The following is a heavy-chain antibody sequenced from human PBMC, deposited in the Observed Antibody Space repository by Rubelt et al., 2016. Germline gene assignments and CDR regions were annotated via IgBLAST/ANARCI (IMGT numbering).Heavy chain of an antibody. D-gene: IGHD3-10*01. J-gene: IGHJ4*02. CDR1: GYTFTSYG. Sequence: QVQLVQSGAEVKKPGASVKVSCKASGYTFTSYGISWVRQAPGQGLEWMGWISAYNSNTNYAQKLQGSGTMTTDTTRSTAYMELRSLGSDDTAVYYCARDPLPVRGVIMTPTHWGQGTLVTVSS. CDR2: ISAYNSNT. CDR3: ARDPLPVRGVIMTPTH. V-gene: IGHV1-18*01.